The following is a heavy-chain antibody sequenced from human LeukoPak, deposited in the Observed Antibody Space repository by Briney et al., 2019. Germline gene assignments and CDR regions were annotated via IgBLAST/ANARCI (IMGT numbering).Heavy chain of an antibody. D-gene: IGHD3-10*01. J-gene: IGHJ3*01. V-gene: IGHV1-8*01. Sequence: ASVTVSCKASGYTFTSYDINWVRQATGQGLEWMGWMNPNSGNTAFTQKFQGRVTMTRNISVSTAYMELISLRSEDTAVYYCATFPRGRAFDDWGQGTMVTVSS. CDR3: ATFPRGRAFDD. CDR1: GYTFTSYD. CDR2: MNPNSGNT.